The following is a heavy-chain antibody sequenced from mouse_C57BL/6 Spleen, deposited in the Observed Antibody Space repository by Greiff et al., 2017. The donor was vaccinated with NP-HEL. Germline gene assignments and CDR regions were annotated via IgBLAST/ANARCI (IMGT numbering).Heavy chain of an antibody. CDR3: ARSITTVVAGPFCY. J-gene: IGHJ2*01. D-gene: IGHD1-1*01. V-gene: IGHV1-64*01. CDR1: GYTFTNYW. CDR2: IHPNSGSS. Sequence: VQLQQPGAELVKPGASVKLSCKASGYTFTNYWLHWVKQGPGQGLEWIGMIHPNSGSSNYKEKFESKATRTVDKSSSTAYMQLSSLTSEDSAVYYCARSITTVVAGPFCYWGQGTTLTVSS.